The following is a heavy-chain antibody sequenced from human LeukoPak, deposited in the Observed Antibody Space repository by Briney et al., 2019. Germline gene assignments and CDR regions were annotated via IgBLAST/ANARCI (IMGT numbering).Heavy chain of an antibody. Sequence: GGSLRLSCAASGFTFRSYWMSWVRQAPGKGLEWVANIKQDGSEKYYVDSVKGRFTISRDNAKNSLYLQMNSLRAEDTAVYYCASQDYGDDYWGQGTLVAVSS. D-gene: IGHD4-17*01. CDR1: GFTFRSYW. CDR2: IKQDGSEK. CDR3: ASQDYGDDY. V-gene: IGHV3-7*01. J-gene: IGHJ4*02.